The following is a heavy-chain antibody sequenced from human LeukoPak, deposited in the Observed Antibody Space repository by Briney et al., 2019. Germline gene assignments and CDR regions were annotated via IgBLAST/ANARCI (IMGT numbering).Heavy chain of an antibody. V-gene: IGHV1-18*01. Sequence: ASVKVSCKASGYTFTSYGISWVRQAPGQGLEWMGWTSAYNGNTNYAQKLQGRVTMTTDTSTSTAYMELRSLRSDDTAVYYCARDVVVVSAAKRDTVWFDPWGQGTLVTVSS. J-gene: IGHJ5*02. CDR2: TSAYNGNT. CDR1: GYTFTSYG. CDR3: ARDVVVVSAAKRDTVWFDP. D-gene: IGHD2-2*01.